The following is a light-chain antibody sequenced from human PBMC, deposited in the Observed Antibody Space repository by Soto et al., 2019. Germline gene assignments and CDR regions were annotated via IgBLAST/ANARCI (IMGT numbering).Light chain of an antibody. Sequence: QSVLTQPASVSGSPGQSITISCTGTSSDVGAYNHVSWYQNKQGKAPKLIIYAVSNRPSGVSNRFSGSKSGNTASLTISGLQAEDEADYYCSLYTTSTTYVFGTGTKVSVL. CDR2: AVS. V-gene: IGLV2-14*03. CDR1: SSDVGAYNH. CDR3: SLYTTSTTYV. J-gene: IGLJ1*01.